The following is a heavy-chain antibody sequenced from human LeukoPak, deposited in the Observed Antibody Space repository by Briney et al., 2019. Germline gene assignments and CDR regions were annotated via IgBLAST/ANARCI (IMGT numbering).Heavy chain of an antibody. CDR3: ARDQSAAGYWYFDL. CDR1: RGSITIYN. V-gene: IGHV4-4*07. J-gene: IGHJ2*01. Sequence: SETLSLTRTLSRGSITIYNSSSIPQPAGKGLEWIGRIYTSGSTNYNPSLKSRVSMSVDTSKNQVSLKLSSVTAADTAVYYCARDQSAAGYWYFDLWGRGTLVSVSS. D-gene: IGHD6-19*01. CDR2: IYTSGST.